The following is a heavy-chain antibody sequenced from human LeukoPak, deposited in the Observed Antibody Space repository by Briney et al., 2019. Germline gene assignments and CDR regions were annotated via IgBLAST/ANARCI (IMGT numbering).Heavy chain of an antibody. CDR2: ISGSGGST. D-gene: IGHD6-19*01. CDR1: GFTFSSYA. J-gene: IGHJ4*02. V-gene: IGHV3-23*01. Sequence: GGSVRLSCAASGFTFSSYAMSWVRQAPGKGLEWVSGISGSGGSTYYADSVKSRFTISRDNSKNTLYLQMNSLRAEDTAVYYCAKGEQWLEEYCFDYWGQGTLVTVSS. CDR3: AKGEQWLEEYCFDY.